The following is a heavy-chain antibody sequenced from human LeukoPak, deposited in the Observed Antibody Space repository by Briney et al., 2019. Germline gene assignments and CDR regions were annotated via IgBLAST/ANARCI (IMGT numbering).Heavy chain of an antibody. D-gene: IGHD6-13*01. CDR1: GGSISSYY. CDR3: ARDPLDIAAAGNWFDP. J-gene: IGHJ5*02. V-gene: IGHV4-59*12. Sequence: PSETLSLTCTVSGGSISSYYWSWIRQPPEKGLEWIGYIYYSGSTNYNPSLKSRVTISVDTSKNQFSLKLSSVTAADTAVYYCARDPLDIAAAGNWFDPWGQGTLVTVSS. CDR2: IYYSGST.